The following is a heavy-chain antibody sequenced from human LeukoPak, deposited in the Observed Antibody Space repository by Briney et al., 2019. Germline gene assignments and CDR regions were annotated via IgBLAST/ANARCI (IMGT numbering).Heavy chain of an antibody. Sequence: ASVKASCKASGYIFTSYNIYWVRQAPGQGLEWMGIINPSGGTTNYAQKFKGRVTMTRDTSTSTVYMELSSLRSEDTAVYYCARFAVHRRLTVAGQFGLDYWGQGTLVTVSS. CDR1: GYIFTSYN. V-gene: IGHV1-46*01. J-gene: IGHJ4*02. CDR2: INPSGGTT. D-gene: IGHD6-19*01. CDR3: ARFAVHRRLTVAGQFGLDY.